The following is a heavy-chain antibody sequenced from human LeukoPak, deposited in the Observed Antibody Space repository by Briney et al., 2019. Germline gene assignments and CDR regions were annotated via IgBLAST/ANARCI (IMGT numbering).Heavy chain of an antibody. CDR1: GYTFTSYG. V-gene: IGHV1-18*01. Sequence: ASVKVSCKASGYTFTSYGISWVRQAPGQGLEWMGWISAYNGNTNYAQKLQGRVTMTTDTSTSTAYMELRSLRSDDTAVYYCARDLTSYCGGDCSTSDWGQGTLVTVSS. CDR2: ISAYNGNT. CDR3: ARDLTSYCGGDCSTSD. D-gene: IGHD2-21*02. J-gene: IGHJ4*02.